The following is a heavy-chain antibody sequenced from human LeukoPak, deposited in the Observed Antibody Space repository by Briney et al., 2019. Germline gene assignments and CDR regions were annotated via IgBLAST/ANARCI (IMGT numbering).Heavy chain of an antibody. J-gene: IGHJ4*02. D-gene: IGHD6-19*01. V-gene: IGHV3-30*04. CDR2: ISYDGPNK. CDR1: AFTFSTYS. Sequence: GGSLRLSCAASAFTFSTYSMHWVRQAPGKGLEWVAAISYDGPNKNYADSVKGRFTISRDNSKNTLYLQMNSLRAEDTAVYYCARGLRIAVAGNIDYGGQGTLVTVAS. CDR3: ARGLRIAVAGNIDY.